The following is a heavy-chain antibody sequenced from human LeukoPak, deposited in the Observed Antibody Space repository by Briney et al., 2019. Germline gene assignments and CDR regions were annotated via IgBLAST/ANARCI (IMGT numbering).Heavy chain of an antibody. CDR2: ISGSGGST. Sequence: PGGSLRLSCAASGFTFSSYAMSWVRQAPGKGLEWVSAISGSGGSTYYADSVKGRFTISRDNSKNTLYLQMNSLRAEDTAVYYCAREARFDYYGSGSYYNGLDYWGQGTLVTVSS. CDR1: GFTFSSYA. D-gene: IGHD3-10*01. J-gene: IGHJ4*02. CDR3: AREARFDYYGSGSYYNGLDY. V-gene: IGHV3-23*01.